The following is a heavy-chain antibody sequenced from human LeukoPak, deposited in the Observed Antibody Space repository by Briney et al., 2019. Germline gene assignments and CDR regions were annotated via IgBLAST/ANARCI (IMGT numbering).Heavy chain of an antibody. CDR1: GFTFSSYG. Sequence: GGSLRLSCAASGFTFSSYGMHWVRQAPGKGLEWVAFIRYDGSNKYYADSVKGRFTISRDNSKNTLYLQMNSLRAEDTAVYYCARAYDFWSGYSLDVWGKGTTVTVSS. J-gene: IGHJ6*04. V-gene: IGHV3-30*02. CDR3: ARAYDFWSGYSLDV. D-gene: IGHD3-3*01. CDR2: IRYDGSNK.